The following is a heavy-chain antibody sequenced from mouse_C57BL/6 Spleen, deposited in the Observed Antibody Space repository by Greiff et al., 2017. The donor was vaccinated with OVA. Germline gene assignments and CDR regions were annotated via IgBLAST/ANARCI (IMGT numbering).Heavy chain of an antibody. V-gene: IGHV1-18*01. CDR3: ARRSSGLDY. CDR1: GYTFTDYN. Sequence: EVQLQQSGPELVKPGASVTMPCKASGYTFTDYNMDWVKQSHGKSLEWIGDINPNNGGTIYNQKFKGKAILTVDKSSSTAYMELRSLTSEDTAVYYCARRSSGLDYWGQGTTLTVSS. CDR2: INPNNGGT. D-gene: IGHD3-2*02. J-gene: IGHJ2*01.